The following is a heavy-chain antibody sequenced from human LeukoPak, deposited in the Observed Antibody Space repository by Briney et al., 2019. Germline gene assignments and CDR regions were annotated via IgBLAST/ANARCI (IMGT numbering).Heavy chain of an antibody. D-gene: IGHD6-19*01. CDR1: GFTFSTYA. V-gene: IGHV3-23*01. J-gene: IGHJ4*02. Sequence: GGSLRLSCAASGFTFSTYAMNWVRQASGKGLEWVSRISDDGDTTHYADSVRGRFTISRDNSKNTLYLQMNSLRAEDTAVYYCAKDRTRDIAVFFAVGFYYWGQGTLVTVSS. CDR3: AKDRTRDIAVFFAVGFYY. CDR2: ISDDGDTT.